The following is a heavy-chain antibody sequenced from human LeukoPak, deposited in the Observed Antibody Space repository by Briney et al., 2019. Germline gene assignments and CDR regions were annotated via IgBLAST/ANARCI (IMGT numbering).Heavy chain of an antibody. CDR1: GGSISSYY. Sequence: PSETLSLTCTVSGGSISSYYWSWIRQPPGKGLEWIGYIYCSGSTNYNPSLKSRVTISVDTSKNQFSLKLSSVTAADTAVYYCARDYYDSSGYYFNWFDPWGQGTLVTVSS. J-gene: IGHJ5*02. V-gene: IGHV4-59*01. CDR2: IYCSGST. CDR3: ARDYYDSSGYYFNWFDP. D-gene: IGHD3-22*01.